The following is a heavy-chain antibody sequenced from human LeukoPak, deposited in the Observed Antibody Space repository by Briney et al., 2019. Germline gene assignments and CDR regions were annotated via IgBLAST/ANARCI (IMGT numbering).Heavy chain of an antibody. CDR2: ISGSGGST. V-gene: IGHV3-23*01. CDR1: GFTFSSYA. D-gene: IGHD3-9*01. CDR3: AKDQVPGLRYFDWFGFAY. Sequence: GGSLRLSCAASGFTFSSYAMSWVRQAPGKGLEWVAAISGSGGSTYYADSVKGRFTISRDNSKNTLYLQMNSLRAEDTAVYYCAKDQVPGLRYFDWFGFAYWGQGTLVTVSS. J-gene: IGHJ4*02.